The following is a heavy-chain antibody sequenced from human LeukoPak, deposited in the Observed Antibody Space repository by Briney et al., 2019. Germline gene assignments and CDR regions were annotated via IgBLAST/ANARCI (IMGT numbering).Heavy chain of an antibody. D-gene: IGHD1-1*01. J-gene: IGHJ6*03. Sequence: SVKVSCKASVGTFSSYAISWLGQAPGQGLEWMGGIIPILGAANYPQQFQGRVTITADQSTSTAYMELSSLRSEDTALYYCARLHDGGYYYYMDVWGKGTTVTVSS. CDR2: IIPILGAA. CDR3: ARLHDGGYYYYMDV. CDR1: VGTFSSYA. V-gene: IGHV1-69*10.